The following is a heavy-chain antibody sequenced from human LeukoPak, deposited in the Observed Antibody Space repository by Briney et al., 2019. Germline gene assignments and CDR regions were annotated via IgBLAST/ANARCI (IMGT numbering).Heavy chain of an antibody. CDR1: GVTFSSYA. Sequence: GGSLRLSCAASGVTFSSYAMNWVRQAPGKGLEWVSAISGSGGSTYYADSVKGRFTISRDNSKNTLYLQMNSLRAEDTAEYYCGGSYRYFYTDVWGQGTTVTVSS. CDR2: ISGSGGST. D-gene: IGHD3-16*02. J-gene: IGHJ6*02. V-gene: IGHV3-23*01. CDR3: GGSYRYFYTDV.